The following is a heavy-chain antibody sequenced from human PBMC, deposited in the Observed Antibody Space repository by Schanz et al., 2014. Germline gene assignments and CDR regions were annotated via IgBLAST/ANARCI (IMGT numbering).Heavy chain of an antibody. J-gene: IGHJ6*03. Sequence: EGQLVESGGGLVQPGGSLRLSCVVSGFNFRYSCLSWVRQAPGKGLEWVASIKQEGDEKNYVDSVKGRFTISRDNAKNSLFLQMNSLRADDTAVYYCVRDRGFCANDICWLRYYMDVWGNGTTVTVSS. CDR1: GFNFRYSC. V-gene: IGHV3-7*01. CDR2: IKQEGDEK. CDR3: VRDRGFCANDICWLRYYMDV. D-gene: IGHD2-8*01.